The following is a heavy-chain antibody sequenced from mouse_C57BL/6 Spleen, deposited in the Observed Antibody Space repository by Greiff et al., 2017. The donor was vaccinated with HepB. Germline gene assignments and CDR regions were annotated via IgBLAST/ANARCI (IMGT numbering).Heavy chain of an antibody. D-gene: IGHD1-1*01. V-gene: IGHV1-18*01. CDR2: INPNTGGT. J-gene: IGHJ3*01. CDR1: GYTFTDYN. CDR3: ARGIGITTVVAATPFAY. Sequence: EVQLQQSGPELVKPGASVKIPCKASGYTFTDYNMDWVKHSHGKSLEWIGDINPNTGGTIYNQKFKGKATLTVDKSSSTAYMELRSLTSEDTAVYYCARGIGITTVVAATPFAYWGQGTLVTVSA.